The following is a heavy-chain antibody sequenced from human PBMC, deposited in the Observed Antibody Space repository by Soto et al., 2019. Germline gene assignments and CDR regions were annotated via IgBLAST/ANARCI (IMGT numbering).Heavy chain of an antibody. Sequence: ASVKVSCKASGYTFTNFGISWVRQAPGQGLEWMGWISGYKGKTNYVQKLQGRVTMTTDTSTSTAYMELRSLRSDDTAVYYCASFFCYNPSTARKQGKYKPAYGDCYADYWGQGTLVTVSS. D-gene: IGHD4-17*01. J-gene: IGHJ4*02. V-gene: IGHV1-18*01. CDR1: GYTFTNFG. CDR2: ISGYKGKT. CDR3: ASFFCYNPSTARKQGKYKPAYGDCYADY.